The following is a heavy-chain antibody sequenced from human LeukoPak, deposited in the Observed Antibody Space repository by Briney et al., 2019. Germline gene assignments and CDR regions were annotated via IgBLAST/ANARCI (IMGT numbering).Heavy chain of an antibody. J-gene: IGHJ4*02. D-gene: IGHD2-21*02. V-gene: IGHV3-23*01. CDR1: GFTYSSYA. CDR2: ISVSGGST. Sequence: GGSLRLSCAASGFTYSSYAMSWVRQAPGKGLEWVSAISVSGGSTYCADSVKGRFTISRDNSKNTLCLQMNSLRAEETAVYYCAKERSRGGDCLDYWGQGTLVTVSS. CDR3: AKERSRGGDCLDY.